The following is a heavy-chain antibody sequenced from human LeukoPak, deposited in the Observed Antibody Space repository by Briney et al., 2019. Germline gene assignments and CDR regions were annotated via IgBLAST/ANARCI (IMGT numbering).Heavy chain of an antibody. CDR2: IYYSGST. V-gene: IGHV4-59*08. J-gene: IGHJ5*02. D-gene: IGHD2-2*01. CDR3: ARPRGAYCSSTSCYGGSWFDP. Sequence: KTSETLSLTCTVSGGSISSYYWSWIRQPPGEGLEWIGYIYYSGSTNYNPSLKSRVTISVDTSKNQFSLKLSSVTAADTAVYYCARPRGAYCSSTSCYGGSWFDPWGQGTLVTVSS. CDR1: GGSISSYY.